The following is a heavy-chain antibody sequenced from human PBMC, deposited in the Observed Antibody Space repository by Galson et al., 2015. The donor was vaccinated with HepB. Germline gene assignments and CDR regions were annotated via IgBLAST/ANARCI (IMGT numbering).Heavy chain of an antibody. Sequence: PLRLSCAASGFTFSNYGMHWVRQAPGKGLEWVAVMSSDGSNKDYTDSVKGRFTISRDTSKNTLYLQMNSLRVEDTAVFHCAKDRGGYSYGSYYYYHGLDVWGQGTTVTVSS. CDR2: MSSDGSNK. CDR3: AKDRGGYSYGSYYYYHGLDV. J-gene: IGHJ6*02. CDR1: GFTFSNYG. D-gene: IGHD5-18*01. V-gene: IGHV3-30*18.